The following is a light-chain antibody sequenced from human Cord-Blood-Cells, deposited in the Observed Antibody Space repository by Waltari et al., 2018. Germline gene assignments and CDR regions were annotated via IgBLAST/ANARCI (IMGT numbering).Light chain of an antibody. CDR3: QQRSNLLT. CDR2: DAS. V-gene: IGKV3-11*01. CDR1: QSVSIY. J-gene: IGKJ4*01. Sequence: EIVLTQSPATLSLSPGERATLSCRASQSVSIYLAWYQQKPCQPPRLLIYDASNSAAGIPARFSGSGDGTDFTLTISSLEPEDFAVYYWQQRSNLLTFGGGTKVDIK.